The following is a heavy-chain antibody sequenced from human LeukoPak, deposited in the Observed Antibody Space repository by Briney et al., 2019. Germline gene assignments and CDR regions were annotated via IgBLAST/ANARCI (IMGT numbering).Heavy chain of an antibody. CDR1: GFTFSSYS. CDR2: ISSSSSYI. V-gene: IGHV3-21*01. J-gene: IGHJ5*02. CDR3: ARESSSGWYWFDP. D-gene: IGHD6-19*01. Sequence: GGSLRLSCAASGFTFSSYSMNWVRQAPGKGLEWVSSISSSSSYIYYADPVKGRFTISRDNAKNSLYLQMNSLRAEDTAVYYCARESSSGWYWFDPWGQGTLVTVSS.